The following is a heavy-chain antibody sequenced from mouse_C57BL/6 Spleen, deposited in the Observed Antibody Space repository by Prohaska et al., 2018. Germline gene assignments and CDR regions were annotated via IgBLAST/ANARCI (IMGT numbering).Heavy chain of an antibody. J-gene: IGHJ1*03. D-gene: IGHD2-10*02. V-gene: IGHV5-15*01. CDR2: ISNLAYSI. Sequence: EVKLVESGGGLVQPGGSLKLSCAASGFTFSDYGMAWVRQAPRKGPEWVAFISNLAYSIYYADTVTGRFTISRENAKNTLYLEMSSLRSEDTAMYYCARQRGYGNQYFDVWGTGTTVTVSS. CDR3: ARQRGYGNQYFDV. CDR1: GFTFSDYG.